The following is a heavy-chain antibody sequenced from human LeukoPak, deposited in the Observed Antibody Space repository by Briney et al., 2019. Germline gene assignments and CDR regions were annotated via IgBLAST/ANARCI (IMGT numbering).Heavy chain of an antibody. J-gene: IGHJ6*03. CDR3: ARAGRGYSYGYSPWYYYYYMDV. CDR1: GGSFSGYY. D-gene: IGHD5-18*01. Sequence: SETLSLTCAVYGGSFSGYYWSWIRQPPGKGLEWIGYIYYSGSTNYNPSLKSRVTISVDTSKNQFSLKLSSVTAADTAVYYCARAGRGYSYGYSPWYYYYYMDVWGRGTTVTISS. V-gene: IGHV4-59*01. CDR2: IYYSGST.